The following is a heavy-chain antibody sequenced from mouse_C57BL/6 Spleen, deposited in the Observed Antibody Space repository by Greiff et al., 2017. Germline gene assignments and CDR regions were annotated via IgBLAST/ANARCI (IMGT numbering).Heavy chain of an antibody. V-gene: IGHV1-80*01. Sequence: QVQLQQSGAELVKPGASVKISCKASGYAFSSYWMNWVKQRPGKGLEWIGQIYPGDGDTNYNGKFKGKATLTADKSSSTAYMQLSSLTSEDSAVYYCARWGIVPSYFDYWGQGTTLTVSS. D-gene: IGHD2-5*01. CDR3: ARWGIVPSYFDY. J-gene: IGHJ2*01. CDR2: IYPGDGDT. CDR1: GYAFSSYW.